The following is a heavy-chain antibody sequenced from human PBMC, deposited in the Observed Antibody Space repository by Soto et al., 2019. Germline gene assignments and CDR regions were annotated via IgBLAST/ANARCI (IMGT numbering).Heavy chain of an antibody. CDR2: IRGSGGST. V-gene: IGHV3-23*01. D-gene: IGHD2-15*01. CDR1: GFTFSSYA. J-gene: IGHJ3*02. CDR3: AKDVGGSSSGAVDI. Sequence: EVQLLESGGGLVQPGGSLRLSSAASGFTFSSYAMSWVRQAPGKGLEWVSAIRGSGGSTYYADSVKCRFTISRDNSKNTLYLKMNSLRAEDTAVYYCAKDVGGSSSGAVDIWGQGTMVNVSS.